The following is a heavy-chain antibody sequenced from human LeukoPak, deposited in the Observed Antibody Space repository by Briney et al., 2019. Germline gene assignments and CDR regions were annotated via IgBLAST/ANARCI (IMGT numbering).Heavy chain of an antibody. V-gene: IGHV1-3*01. CDR2: INVGDGNT. Sequence: PRASVKVSCKASGYTFTSYSIHWVRQAPGQRLEWMGWINVGDGNTKYSQKFQGRVTMTRDTSTSTVYMELRSLRSDDTAVYYCARGYSSSHSFGYWGQGTLVTVSS. CDR3: ARGYSSSHSFGY. CDR1: GYTFTSYS. D-gene: IGHD6-13*01. J-gene: IGHJ4*02.